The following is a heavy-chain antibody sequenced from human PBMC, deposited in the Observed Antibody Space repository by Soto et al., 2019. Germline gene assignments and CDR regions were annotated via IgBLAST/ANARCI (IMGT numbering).Heavy chain of an antibody. CDR1: GDSIGSKNW. J-gene: IGHJ6*02. V-gene: IGHV4-4*02. Sequence: QVQLQESGPGLVKPSGTLSLTCAVSGDSIGSKNWWSWVRQRPGRELEWIGDIYHSGSTSYNPSLKSRVTISVDQSKNQFSLKLRSVTAADTAVYYCARGLTDGEGFGYYYGMDVWGQGTTVTVSS. CDR2: IYHSGST. D-gene: IGHD3-10*01. CDR3: ARGLTDGEGFGYYYGMDV.